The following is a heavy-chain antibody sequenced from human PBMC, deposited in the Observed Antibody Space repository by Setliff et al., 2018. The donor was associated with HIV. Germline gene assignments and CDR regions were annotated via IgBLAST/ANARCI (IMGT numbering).Heavy chain of an antibody. CDR1: GGYISSTKW. J-gene: IGHJ3*01. V-gene: IGHV4-4*02. CDR2: VYHSGST. CDR3: ARGRALGV. Sequence: SETLSLTCAVSGGYISSTKWWSWVRQPPGKGLEWIGEVYHSGSTNYNPSLKSRVTISVDTSKNQFSLKLSSVTAADTAVYYCARGRALGVWGQGTMVTVSS. D-gene: IGHD3-3*02.